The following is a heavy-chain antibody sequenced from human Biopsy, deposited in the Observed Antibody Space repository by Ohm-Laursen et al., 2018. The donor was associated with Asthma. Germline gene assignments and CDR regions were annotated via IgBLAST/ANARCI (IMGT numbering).Heavy chain of an antibody. Sequence: SLRLSCAASRFTYEMHWVRQAPGKGLEWVAVISYDGSSIYYADSVKGRFTISRDNSKNTLSLQMNSLTAEDTAVYYCAREGVAGTHIEDWGQGTLVPFSS. V-gene: IGHV3-30-3*01. D-gene: IGHD6-19*01. CDR2: ISYDGSSI. J-gene: IGHJ4*02. CDR3: AREGVAGTHIED. CDR1: RFTYE.